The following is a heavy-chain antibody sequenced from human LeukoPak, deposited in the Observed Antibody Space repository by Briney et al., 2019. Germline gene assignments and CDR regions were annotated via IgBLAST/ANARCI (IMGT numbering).Heavy chain of an antibody. CDR3: VRGRGEVGLMVYAIRGNWFDP. CDR2: MNPNGGNT. D-gene: IGHD2-8*01. Sequence: ASVKVSCKASGYTFTSYNINWVRQAPGQGLEWMGWMNPNGGNTGYAQKFQGRVTMTRNTSISTAYMELSSPRSEDTAVYYCVRGRGEVGLMVYAIRGNWFDPWGQGTPVTVSS. J-gene: IGHJ5*02. CDR1: GYTFTSYN. V-gene: IGHV1-8*01.